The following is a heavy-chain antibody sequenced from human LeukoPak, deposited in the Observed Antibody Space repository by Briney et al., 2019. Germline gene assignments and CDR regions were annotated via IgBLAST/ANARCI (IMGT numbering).Heavy chain of an antibody. CDR3: ARDHHPEYSSSPFDY. CDR2: IYTSGST. J-gene: IGHJ4*02. D-gene: IGHD6-6*01. CDR1: GGSISSYY. Sequence: SETLSLTCTVSGGSISSYYWSWIRQPAGKGLEWIGRIYTSGSTNYNPSLKSRVTLSVGTSKNQFSLKLSSVTAADTAVYYCARDHHPEYSSSPFDYWGQGTLVTVSS. V-gene: IGHV4-4*07.